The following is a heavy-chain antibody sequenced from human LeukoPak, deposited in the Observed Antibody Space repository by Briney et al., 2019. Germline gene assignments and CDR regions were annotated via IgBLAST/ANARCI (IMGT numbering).Heavy chain of an antibody. CDR3: ARLDCISNTCYNY. Sequence: SETLSLTCNVSGDSITSDHWSWIRQSPGKGLEWIGYINYGGNSDYNPSLNSRVTISVNRSKKQVSLKMRSMTAADTAVYYCARLDCISNTCYNYWAPGAPVTVSS. V-gene: IGHV4-59*08. CDR1: GDSITSDH. CDR2: INYGGNS. D-gene: IGHD3-10*01. J-gene: IGHJ4*02.